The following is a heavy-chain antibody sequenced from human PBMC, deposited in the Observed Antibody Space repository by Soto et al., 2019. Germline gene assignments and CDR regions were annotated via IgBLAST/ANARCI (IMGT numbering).Heavy chain of an antibody. Sequence: ASVKVACKASGYTFRYDDIIWVRQATGQGLEWMGWMNPNSGNTGYAQKFQGRITMTRNTSISTACMEMNSLTSEDTAVYYCARVGAWALRNLDYWGQGTRVTVSS. V-gene: IGHV1-8*01. D-gene: IGHD3-16*01. CDR2: MNPNSGNT. CDR1: GYTFRYDD. CDR3: ARVGAWALRNLDY. J-gene: IGHJ4*02.